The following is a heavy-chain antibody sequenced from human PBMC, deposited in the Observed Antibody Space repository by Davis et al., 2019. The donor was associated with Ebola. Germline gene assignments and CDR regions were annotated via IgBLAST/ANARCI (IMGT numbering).Heavy chain of an antibody. J-gene: IGHJ3*02. CDR3: ARERYYDSSGYLPDAFDI. V-gene: IGHV1-3*01. CDR2: INAGNGNT. D-gene: IGHD3-22*01. CDR1: GYTFTSYA. Sequence: AASVKVSCKASGYTFTSYAMHWVRQAPGQRLEWLGWINAGNGNTKYSQKFQGRVTITRDTSASTAYMELSSLRSEDTAVYYCARERYYDSSGYLPDAFDIWGQGTMVTVSS.